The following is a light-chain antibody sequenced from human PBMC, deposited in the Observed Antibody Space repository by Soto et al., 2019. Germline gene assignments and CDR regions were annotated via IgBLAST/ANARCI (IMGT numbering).Light chain of an antibody. J-gene: IGKJ2*01. Sequence: DIQMTQSPSTLSASVGDRVTITCRASQSISSWLAWYQQKPGKAPKLLIYDASSLESGVPSRFSGSGSGTEFTLTISILQPDDFATYYCQQYNSYSMYTFGQGTKLKIK. CDR2: DAS. CDR3: QQYNSYSMYT. CDR1: QSISSW. V-gene: IGKV1-5*01.